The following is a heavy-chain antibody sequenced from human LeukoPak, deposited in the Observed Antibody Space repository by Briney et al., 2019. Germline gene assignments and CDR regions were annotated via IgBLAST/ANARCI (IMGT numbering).Heavy chain of an antibody. CDR2: INHSGST. Sequence: SETLSLTCAVYGGSFSGYYWSWIRQPPGKGLEWIGEINHSGSTNYNPSLKSRVAISVDTSRNQFSLKLTSVTAADTAIYFCARGSTPADYYYYGMDVWGQGTTVTVSS. J-gene: IGHJ6*02. V-gene: IGHV4-34*01. D-gene: IGHD2-15*01. CDR1: GGSFSGYY. CDR3: ARGSTPADYYYYGMDV.